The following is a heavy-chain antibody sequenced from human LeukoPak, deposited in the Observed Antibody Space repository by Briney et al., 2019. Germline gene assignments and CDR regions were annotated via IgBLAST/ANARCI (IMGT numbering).Heavy chain of an antibody. J-gene: IGHJ5*02. CDR3: AREVVDCSGGSCQNWFDP. V-gene: IGHV4-4*07. Sequence: SETLSLTCTVSGGSISSYYWSWIRQPAGKGLEWIGSIYYSGSTYYNPSLKSRVTISVDTSKNQFSLKLSSVTAADTAVYYCAREVVDCSGGSCQNWFDPWGQGTLVTVSS. D-gene: IGHD2-15*01. CDR2: IYYSGST. CDR1: GGSISSYY.